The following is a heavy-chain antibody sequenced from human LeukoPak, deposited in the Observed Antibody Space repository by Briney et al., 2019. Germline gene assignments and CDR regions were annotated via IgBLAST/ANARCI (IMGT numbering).Heavy chain of an antibody. Sequence: GGSLRLSCAASGFTFSIYAMSWVRQAPGKGLEWVSAITGSGSSTYYADSVKGRFTISRDSSKHTLYLQMNSLRAEDTAVYYCANRIAATGVVYWGQGTLVTVSS. V-gene: IGHV3-23*01. CDR2: ITGSGSST. CDR3: ANRIAATGVVY. J-gene: IGHJ4*02. CDR1: GFTFSIYA. D-gene: IGHD6-13*01.